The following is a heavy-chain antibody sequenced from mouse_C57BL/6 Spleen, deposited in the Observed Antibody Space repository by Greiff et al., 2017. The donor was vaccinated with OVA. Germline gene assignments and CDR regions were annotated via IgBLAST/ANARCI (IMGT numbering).Heavy chain of an antibody. V-gene: IGHV5-9*01. CDR3: ARQDYGSSYFDY. CDR2: ISGGGGNT. J-gene: IGHJ2*01. D-gene: IGHD1-1*01. CDR1: GFTFSSYT. Sequence: EVNLVESGGGLVKPGGSLKLSCAASGFTFSSYTMSWVRQTPEKRLEWVATISGGGGNTYYPDSVKGRFTISRDNAKNTLYLQMSSLRSEDTALYYCARQDYGSSYFDYWGQGTTLTVSS.